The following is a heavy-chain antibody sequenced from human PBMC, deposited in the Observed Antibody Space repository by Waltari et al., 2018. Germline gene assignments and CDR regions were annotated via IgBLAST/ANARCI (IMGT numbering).Heavy chain of an antibody. D-gene: IGHD3-3*01. CDR3: ARLLQDYDFWSGNPGYFDY. V-gene: IGHV4-38-2*01. J-gene: IGHJ4*02. Sequence: QVQLQESGPGLVKPSETLSLTCAVSGYSISSGYYWGWIRQPPGKGLEWIGSSYNSGSTYYNPSLKSRVTISVETSKNQFSLKLSSVTAADTAVYDCARLLQDYDFWSGNPGYFDYWGQGTLVTVSS. CDR2: SYNSGST. CDR1: GYSISSGYY.